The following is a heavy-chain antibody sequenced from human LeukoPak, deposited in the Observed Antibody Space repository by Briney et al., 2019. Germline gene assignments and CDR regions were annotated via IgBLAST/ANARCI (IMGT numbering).Heavy chain of an antibody. V-gene: IGHV4-59*01. Sequence: PSETLSLTCTVFGGSISSYYWSWIRQPPGKGLEWIGYIYYSVSANYNPSLKSRVTISVDTSKSQSSLKLSSVTAADTAVYYCARSSGWYYFDYWGQGTLVTVSS. D-gene: IGHD6-19*01. CDR2: IYYSVSA. J-gene: IGHJ4*02. CDR1: GGSISSYY. CDR3: ARSSGWYYFDY.